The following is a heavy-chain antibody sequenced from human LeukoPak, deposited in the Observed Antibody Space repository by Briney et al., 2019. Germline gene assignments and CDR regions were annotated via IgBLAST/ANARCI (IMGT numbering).Heavy chain of an antibody. V-gene: IGHV3-23*01. CDR1: GFTYSSYA. Sequence: GGSLRLSCAASGFTYSSYAMSLVRQAPGKGLDWVSTISVTGGSYSADSVKGRFTISRDNSKNTLYLQMNSLRAEDTAVYYCAKPTSPFDSGSSPFDYWGQGTLVTVSS. D-gene: IGHD3-10*01. CDR2: ISVTGGS. CDR3: AKPTSPFDSGSSPFDY. J-gene: IGHJ4*02.